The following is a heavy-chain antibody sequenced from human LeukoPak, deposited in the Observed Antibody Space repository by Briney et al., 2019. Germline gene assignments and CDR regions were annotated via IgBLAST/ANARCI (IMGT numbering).Heavy chain of an antibody. CDR1: GFTFRSYS. V-gene: IGHV3-21*01. CDR2: IRGSISYI. J-gene: IGHJ6*03. CDR3: SRDHLATAMVTLGWYYYYMDV. D-gene: IGHD5-18*01. Sequence: PGGSLRLSCAASGFTFRSYSMNWVPEAPGKGLELVSSIRGSISYIYYADSVKARSNISRDNAKNSLYLQMNSLRAEATAVYYCSRDHLATAMVTLGWYYYYMDVWGKGTTVTVSS.